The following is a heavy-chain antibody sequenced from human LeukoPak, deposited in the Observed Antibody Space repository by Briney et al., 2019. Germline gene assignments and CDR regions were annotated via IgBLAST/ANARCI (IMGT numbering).Heavy chain of an antibody. J-gene: IGHJ4*02. CDR2: IIPIFGTA. CDR3: ARDHHRKYRGYSGYDLFDY. CDR1: GGTFSSYA. D-gene: IGHD5-12*01. Sequence: SVKVSCKASGGTFSSYAISWVRQAPGQGLEWMGGIIPIFGTANYAQKFQGRVTITADESTSTAYMELSSLRSEDTAVYYCARDHHRKYRGYSGYDLFDYWGQGTLVTVSS. V-gene: IGHV1-69*13.